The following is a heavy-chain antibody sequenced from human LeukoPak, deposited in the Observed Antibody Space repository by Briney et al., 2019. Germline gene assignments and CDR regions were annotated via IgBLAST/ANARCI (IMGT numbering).Heavy chain of an antibody. D-gene: IGHD3-3*01. CDR2: ISYDGSNK. V-gene: IGHV3-30-3*01. J-gene: IGHJ5*02. CDR1: GFTFSSYA. CDR3: ARDSIGDYDFWSGYYTGSKWFDP. Sequence: GGSLRLSCAASGFTFSSYAMHWVRQAPGKGLEWVAVISYDGSNKYYADSVKGRFTISRDNSKNTLYLQMNSLRAEDTAVYYCARDSIGDYDFWSGYYTGSKWFDPWGQGTLVTVSS.